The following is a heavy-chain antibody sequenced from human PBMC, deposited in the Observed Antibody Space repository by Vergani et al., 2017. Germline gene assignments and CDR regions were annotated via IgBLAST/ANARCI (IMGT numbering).Heavy chain of an antibody. CDR2: ISWDGGST. J-gene: IGHJ4*02. D-gene: IGHD2-21*02. Sequence: EVQLVESGGVVVQPGGSLRPPCAASGFTFDDYTMHWVRQAPGKGLEWVSLISWDGGSTYYADSVKGRFTISRDNSKNSLYLQMNSLRTEDTAMYYCAKDMERYCVGDCYGPFDYWGQGTLVTVSS. CDR3: AKDMERYCVGDCYGPFDY. CDR1: GFTFDDYT. V-gene: IGHV3-43*01.